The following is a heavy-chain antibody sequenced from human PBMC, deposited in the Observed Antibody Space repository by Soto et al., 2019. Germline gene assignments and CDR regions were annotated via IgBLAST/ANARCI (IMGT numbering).Heavy chain of an antibody. CDR2: ISYDGSNK. V-gene: IGHV3-30*18. J-gene: IGHJ6*02. Sequence: QVQLVESGGCVVQPGRSLRLSCAASGFTFSSYGMHWVRQAPGKGLEWVAVISYDGSNKYYADSVKGRFTISIDNSKNTLYLEMNSRRAEDTAVYYCAKVVRSSGWYGGDYYYGMDVWGQGTTVTVSS. CDR1: GFTFSSYG. CDR3: AKVVRSSGWYGGDYYYGMDV. D-gene: IGHD6-13*01.